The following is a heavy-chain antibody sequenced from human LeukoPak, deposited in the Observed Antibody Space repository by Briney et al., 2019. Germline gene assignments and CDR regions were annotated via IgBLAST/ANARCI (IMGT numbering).Heavy chain of an antibody. CDR2: ISSSSSYI. V-gene: IGHV3-21*04. CDR1: GFPFSSYS. CDR3: AKDIADSSGYYYWGYFDY. J-gene: IGHJ4*02. D-gene: IGHD3-22*01. Sequence: GGSLRLSCAASGFPFSSYSMNWVRQAPGKGLEWVSSISSSSSYIYYAASVKGRFTISRDNAKNSLYLQMNSLRAEDTALYYCAKDIADSSGYYYWGYFDYWGQGTLVTVSS.